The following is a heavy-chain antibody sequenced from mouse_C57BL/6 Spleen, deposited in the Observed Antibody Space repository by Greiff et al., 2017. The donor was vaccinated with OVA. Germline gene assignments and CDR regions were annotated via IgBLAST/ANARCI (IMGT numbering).Heavy chain of an antibody. V-gene: IGHV10-1*01. D-gene: IGHD1-1*01. CDR3: VRSDYYGSHDY. CDR2: IRSKSNNYAT. J-gene: IGHJ2*01. CDR1: GFSFNTYA. Sequence: EVKLVESGGGLVQPKGSLKLSCAASGFSFNTYAMNWVRQAPGKGLEWVARIRSKSNNYATYYADSVKDRFTISRDDSESMLYLQMNNLKTEDTAMYYCVRSDYYGSHDYWGQGTTLTVSS.